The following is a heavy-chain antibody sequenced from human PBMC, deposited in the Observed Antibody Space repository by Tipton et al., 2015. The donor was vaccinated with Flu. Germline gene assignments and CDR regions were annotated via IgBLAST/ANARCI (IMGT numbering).Heavy chain of an antibody. Sequence: QVQLVQSGAEVKKPGASVKVSCKASGYTFTSYYMHWVRQAPGQGLEWMGIINPSGGSTSYAQKFQGRVTMTRDTSTSTVYMELSSLRSEDTAGYYCARDSITMVRGVPGGGYYYYGMDVWGQGTTVTVSS. J-gene: IGHJ6*02. D-gene: IGHD3-10*01. CDR3: ARDSITMVRGVPGGGYYYYGMDV. CDR1: GYTFTSYY. V-gene: IGHV1-46*01. CDR2: INPSGGST.